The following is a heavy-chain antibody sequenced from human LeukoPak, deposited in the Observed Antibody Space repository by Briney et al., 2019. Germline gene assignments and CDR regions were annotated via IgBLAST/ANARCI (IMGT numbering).Heavy chain of an antibody. V-gene: IGHV1-69*05. Sequence: ASVKVSCKASGGTFSSYAISWVRQAPGQGLEWMGGIIPIFGTANYAQKFQGRVTITTDESTSTAYMELSSLRSEDTAVYYCARMTTELDWFDPWGRNPGHRLL. CDR3: ARMTTELDWFDP. CDR2: IIPIFGTA. D-gene: IGHD4-17*01. J-gene: IGHJ5*02. CDR1: GGTFSSYA.